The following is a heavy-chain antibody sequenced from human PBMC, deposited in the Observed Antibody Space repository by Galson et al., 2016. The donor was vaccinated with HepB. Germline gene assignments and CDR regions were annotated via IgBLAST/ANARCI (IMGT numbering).Heavy chain of an antibody. V-gene: IGHV4-4*02. Sequence: SETLSLTCAVSGGSISSSNWWTWVRQPPGKGLEWIGEIYHSGTTNYNPSLKSRVTISVDKSNNQFSLKLRSVTAADTAVYYCSSAVYHRGLVGDWGQGTLVTVSS. J-gene: IGHJ4*02. CDR3: SSAVYHRGLVGD. CDR2: IYHSGTT. CDR1: GGSISSSNW. D-gene: IGHD1-26*01.